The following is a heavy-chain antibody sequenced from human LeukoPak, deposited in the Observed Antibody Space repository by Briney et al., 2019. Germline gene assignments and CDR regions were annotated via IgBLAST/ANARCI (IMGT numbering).Heavy chain of an antibody. CDR1: GFTFSSDS. J-gene: IGHJ6*02. D-gene: IGHD3-3*01. Sequence: GGSLRLSCAASGFTFSSDSMNWVRQAPGKGLEWVSSISSSSSYIYYADSVKGRFTISRDNAKNSLYLQMNSLRAEDTAVYYCARVHYDFWSGYPDYYYYGMDVWGQGTTVTVSS. CDR3: ARVHYDFWSGYPDYYYYGMDV. V-gene: IGHV3-21*04. CDR2: ISSSSSYI.